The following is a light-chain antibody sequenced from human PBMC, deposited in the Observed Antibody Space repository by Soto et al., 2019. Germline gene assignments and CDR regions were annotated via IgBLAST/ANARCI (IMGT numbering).Light chain of an antibody. CDR3: CSSAPESTYV. CDR2: EGT. CDR1: SSDVGSYNL. J-gene: IGLJ1*01. V-gene: IGLV2-23*01. Sequence: QSALTQPASVSASPGQSITIPCTGTSSDVGSYNLVSWFQQHPGKVPKLLIYEGTKRPSGLSDRFSGSKSGNTASLTVSGLQAEDEAEYFCCSSAPESTYVFGTGTKVTVL.